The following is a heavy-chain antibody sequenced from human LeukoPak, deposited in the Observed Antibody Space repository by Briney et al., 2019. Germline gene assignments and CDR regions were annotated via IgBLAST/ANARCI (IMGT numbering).Heavy chain of an antibody. V-gene: IGHV3-53*01. Sequence: GGSLRLSCVASGFTVSSNYMSWVRQAPGKGLEWVSIIYSGGNTYYADSVKGRFIISRDNSKNTLYLQMNSLRVEDTAVYYCARLGVRGVIGPWGQGTLVTVSS. CDR3: ARLGVRGVIGP. J-gene: IGHJ5*02. D-gene: IGHD3-10*01. CDR1: GFTVSSNY. CDR2: IYSGGNT.